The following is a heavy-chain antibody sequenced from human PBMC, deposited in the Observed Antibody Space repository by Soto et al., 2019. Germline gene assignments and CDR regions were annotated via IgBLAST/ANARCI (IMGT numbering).Heavy chain of an antibody. J-gene: IGHJ2*01. CDR3: AKVGFGDRWYFDL. D-gene: IGHD3-10*01. Sequence: EVQLLESGGGLVQPGGSLRLSCAASGFTFSSYAMSWVRQALGKGLEWVSAIGGSGANTYYADSVKGRFTVSRDNSKNTLFLQMNGLRAEDTAVYYCAKVGFGDRWYFDLWGRGTLVTVSS. V-gene: IGHV3-23*01. CDR1: GFTFSSYA. CDR2: IGGSGANT.